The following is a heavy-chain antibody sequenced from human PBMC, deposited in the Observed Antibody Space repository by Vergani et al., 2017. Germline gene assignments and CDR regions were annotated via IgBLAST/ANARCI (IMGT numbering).Heavy chain of an antibody. J-gene: IGHJ4*02. Sequence: QVQLQQWGAGLLKPSETLSLTCAVYGGSFSGYYWSWIRQPPGKGLEWIGEINHSGSTNYNPSLKSRVTISVDKSKNQFSLKLSSVTAADTAGYYCARGVNYDFWSGSIANFDYWGQGTLVTVSS. V-gene: IGHV4-34*01. CDR3: ARGVNYDFWSGSIANFDY. D-gene: IGHD3-3*01. CDR2: INHSGST. CDR1: GGSFSGYY.